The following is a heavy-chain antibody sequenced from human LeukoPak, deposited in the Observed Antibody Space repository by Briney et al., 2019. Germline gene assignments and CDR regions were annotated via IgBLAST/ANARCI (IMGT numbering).Heavy chain of an antibody. D-gene: IGHD5-18*01. J-gene: IGHJ4*02. CDR3: AKTGNGYGYDFDH. CDR2: VHYLGSDK. V-gene: IGHV3-30*02. Sequence: GGSLRLSCAASGFTFSSYGMLWVRQAPGKGLEWVAFVHYLGSDKYYADSVKGRFTISRDNSKNTLYLQMNSLRAEDTAVYYCAKTGNGYGYDFDHWGQGTLVTVSS. CDR1: GFTFSSYG.